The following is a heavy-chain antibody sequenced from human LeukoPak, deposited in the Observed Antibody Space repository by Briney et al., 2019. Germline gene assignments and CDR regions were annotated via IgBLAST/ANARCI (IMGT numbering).Heavy chain of an antibody. CDR2: ISAYNGNT. Sequence: ASVKVSCKASGYTFTSYGISWVRQAPGQGLEWMGWISAYNGNTNYAQKLLGRVTMTTDTSTSTAYMELRSLRSDDTAVYYCARGPGIQLWRFDYYYMDVWGKGTTVTVSS. CDR1: GYTFTSYG. D-gene: IGHD5-18*01. CDR3: ARGPGIQLWRFDYYYMDV. J-gene: IGHJ6*03. V-gene: IGHV1-18*01.